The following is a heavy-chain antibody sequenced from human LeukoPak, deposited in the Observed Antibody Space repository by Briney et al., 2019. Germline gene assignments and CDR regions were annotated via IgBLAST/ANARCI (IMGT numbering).Heavy chain of an antibody. Sequence: WASVKVSCKASGYTFTGYYMHWVRQAPGQGLEWMGWINPNSGGTNYAQKFQGRVTMTRDTSISTAYMELSRLRSDDTAVYYCARVYGVCSGGSFYDYFAYWGQGTLVTVSS. V-gene: IGHV1-2*02. CDR3: ARVYGVCSGGSFYDYFAY. CDR1: GYTFTGYY. J-gene: IGHJ4*02. CDR2: INPNSGGT. D-gene: IGHD2-15*01.